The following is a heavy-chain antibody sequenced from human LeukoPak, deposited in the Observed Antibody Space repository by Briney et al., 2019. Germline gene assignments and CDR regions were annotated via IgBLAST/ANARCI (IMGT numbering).Heavy chain of an antibody. CDR2: IYYSGST. J-gene: IGHJ6*02. Sequence: SETLSLTCTVSGGSISSSSYYWGWIRQPPGKGLEWIGSIYYSGSTYYDPSLKSRVTISVDTSKNQFSLKLSSVTAADTAVYYCARSAKYCSSTSCSQGNYYYGMDVWGQGTTVTVSS. D-gene: IGHD2-2*01. CDR3: ARSAKYCSSTSCSQGNYYYGMDV. V-gene: IGHV4-39*07. CDR1: GGSISSSSYY.